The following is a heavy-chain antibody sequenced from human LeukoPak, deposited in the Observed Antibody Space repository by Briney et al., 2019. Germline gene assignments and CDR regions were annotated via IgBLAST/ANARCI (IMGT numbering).Heavy chain of an antibody. Sequence: ASVKVSCKASGYTFTSYYMHWVRQAPGQGLEWMGINNPSGGSTNYAQKFQGRVTMTRDMSTSTVYMELSSLRSEDTAVYYCARDGVAGDYYFDYWGQGTLVTVSS. CDR3: ARDGVAGDYYFDY. V-gene: IGHV1-46*01. J-gene: IGHJ4*02. CDR1: GYTFTSYY. CDR2: NNPSGGST. D-gene: IGHD6-19*01.